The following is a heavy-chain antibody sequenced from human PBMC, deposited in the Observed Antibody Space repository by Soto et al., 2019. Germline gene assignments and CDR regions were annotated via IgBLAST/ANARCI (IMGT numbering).Heavy chain of an antibody. Sequence: EVQLLESGGGLVQPGGSLRLSCAVSRITFSNYAMTWVRQVPGKGLVWVSRINSDGSSTSYADSVKGRFTISRDNAKNTLYLQMNSLRAEDTAVYYCVRTSLVVAAATREDYWGQGTLVTVSS. D-gene: IGHD2-15*01. CDR2: INSDGSST. CDR1: RITFSNYA. CDR3: VRTSLVVAAATREDY. J-gene: IGHJ4*02. V-gene: IGHV3-74*02.